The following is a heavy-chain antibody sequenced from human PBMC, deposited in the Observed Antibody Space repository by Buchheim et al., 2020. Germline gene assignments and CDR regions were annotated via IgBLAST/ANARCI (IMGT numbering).Heavy chain of an antibody. Sequence: QLQLQESGPGLVKPSETLSLTCTVSGGSISSSSYYWGWIRQPPGKGLEWIGSIYHSGSTYYNPSLKSRVTISVDPSKNQFSLKLSSVTAADTAVYYCARHVGGYNQSFDYWGQGTL. CDR2: IYHSGST. CDR3: ARHVGGYNQSFDY. J-gene: IGHJ4*02. D-gene: IGHD5-24*01. CDR1: GGSISSSSYY. V-gene: IGHV4-39*01.